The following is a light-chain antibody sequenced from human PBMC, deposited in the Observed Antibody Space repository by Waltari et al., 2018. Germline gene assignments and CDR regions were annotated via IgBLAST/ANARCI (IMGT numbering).Light chain of an antibody. V-gene: IGLV8-61*01. CDR1: SGSVSTSYY. CDR3: VLYMGSGMGV. J-gene: IGLJ3*02. CDR2: STN. Sequence: QTVVTQEPSFSVSPGGTVTLTCGLSSGSVSTSYYPSWYQQTPGQAPRTLIYSTNTRSSGVPARFSGSILGNKAALTITGAQADDESDYYCVLYMGSGMGVFGGGTKLTVL.